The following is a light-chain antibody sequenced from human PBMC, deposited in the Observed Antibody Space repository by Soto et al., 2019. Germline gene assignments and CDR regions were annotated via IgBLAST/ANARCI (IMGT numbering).Light chain of an antibody. CDR3: QQYNNWPPWT. J-gene: IGKJ1*01. CDR2: RAS. Sequence: DIQMTQSPSTLSASVGDRVTITCRASQSISNWLAWYQQKPGKAPKLLIYRASALERGVPSRFTGSGSGTEFTLTISSLQSEDFALYYCQQYNNWPPWTFGQGTKVDIK. V-gene: IGKV1-5*03. CDR1: QSISNW.